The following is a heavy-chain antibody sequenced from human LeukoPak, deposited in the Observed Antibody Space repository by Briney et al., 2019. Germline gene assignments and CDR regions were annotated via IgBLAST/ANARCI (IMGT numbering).Heavy chain of an antibody. D-gene: IGHD6-6*01. CDR1: GFTFTTYW. CDR2: IKQDGSAT. V-gene: IGHV3-7*01. Sequence: GGSLRLSCAASGFTFTTYWMTWVRQAPGKGLEWVANIKQDGSATYYADSMKGRFTISRDNAKNSLYLQMNSLRAEDTAVYYCARVRIAARHFDYWGQGTLVTVSS. CDR3: ARVRIAARHFDY. J-gene: IGHJ4*02.